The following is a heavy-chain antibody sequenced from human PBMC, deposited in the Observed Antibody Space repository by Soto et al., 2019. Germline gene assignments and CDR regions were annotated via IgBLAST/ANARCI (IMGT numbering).Heavy chain of an antibody. D-gene: IGHD6-19*01. J-gene: IGHJ4*02. CDR3: ARGHYRSGWFDC. Sequence: EVQLVESGGGLVQPGGSLRLSCAASDFVFSNYEMSWVRQAPGKGLESIAYISSSGGIKYYADSVKGRFTILRDNSKNSLYLLMNSLKAEDTALYFCARGHYRSGWFDCWGQGTLVTVSS. CDR2: ISSSGGIK. V-gene: IGHV3-48*03. CDR1: DFVFSNYE.